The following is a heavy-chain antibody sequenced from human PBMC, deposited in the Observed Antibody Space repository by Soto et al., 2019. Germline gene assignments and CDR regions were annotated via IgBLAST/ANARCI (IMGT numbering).Heavy chain of an antibody. D-gene: IGHD3-10*01. V-gene: IGHV1-69*01. CDR2: IIPIFGTA. Sequence: QVQLVQSGAEVKKPGSSVKVSCKASGGTFSSYAISWVRQAPGQGLEWMGGIIPIFGTANYAQKFQGRVTSTADESTSTAYMELSSLRSEDTAVYYCAREGLITMVRGVIRPNYYYGMDVWGQGTTVTVSS. CDR1: GGTFSSYA. CDR3: AREGLITMVRGVIRPNYYYGMDV. J-gene: IGHJ6*02.